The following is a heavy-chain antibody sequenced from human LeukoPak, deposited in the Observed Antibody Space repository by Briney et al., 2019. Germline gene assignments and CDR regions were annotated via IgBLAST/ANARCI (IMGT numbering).Heavy chain of an antibody. Sequence: ASVKVSCKASGGTFSSYAISWARQAPGQGLEWMGGIIPIFGTANYAQKFQGRVTITADESTSTAYMELSSLRSEDTAVYYCTAHYGEKAFDIWGQGTMVTVSS. CDR1: GGTFSSYA. D-gene: IGHD3-10*01. V-gene: IGHV1-69*13. CDR2: IIPIFGTA. CDR3: TAHYGEKAFDI. J-gene: IGHJ3*02.